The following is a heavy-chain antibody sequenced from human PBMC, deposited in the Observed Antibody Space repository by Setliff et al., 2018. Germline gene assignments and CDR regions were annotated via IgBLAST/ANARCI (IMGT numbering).Heavy chain of an antibody. Sequence: VASVKVSCKASGYTSTSHYMHWVRQAPGLGLEWMGTINPSSGRTSYAQKFQGRVTMTRDTSTSTVYMDMSSLRSEDTAVYYCARDVFPYHYEGAFDIWGQGTMVTVSS. CDR1: GYTSTSHY. V-gene: IGHV1-46*01. D-gene: IGHD3-22*01. CDR3: ARDVFPYHYEGAFDI. J-gene: IGHJ3*02. CDR2: INPSSGRT.